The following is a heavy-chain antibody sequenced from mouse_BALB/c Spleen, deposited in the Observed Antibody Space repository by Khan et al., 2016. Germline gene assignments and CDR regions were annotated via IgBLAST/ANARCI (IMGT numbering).Heavy chain of an antibody. J-gene: IGHJ4*01. CDR1: GYSITSGYS. CDR2: IHYSGGT. CDR3: TISHGYYAMDY. V-gene: IGHV3-1*02. Sequence: EVQLQESGPDLVKPSQSLSLTCTVTGYSITSGYSWHWIRQFPGNKLEWMGYIHYSGGTKYIPSLTSRISITRDTSKNQFFLQLNSVTPEDTATYYCTISHGYYAMDYWGQGTSVTVSS.